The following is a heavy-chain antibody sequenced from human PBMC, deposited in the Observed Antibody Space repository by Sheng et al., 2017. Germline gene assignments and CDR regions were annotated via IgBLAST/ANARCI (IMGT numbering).Heavy chain of an antibody. CDR1: GGSISSYY. CDR3: ARVSSFSAVAQLRTTDY. V-gene: IGHV4-59*12. Sequence: QVQLQESGPGLVKPSETLSLTCTVSGGSISSYYWSWIRQPPGKGLEWIGYIYYSGSTNYNPSLKSRVTISVDTSKNQFSLKLSSVTAADTAVYYCARVSSFSAVAQLRTTDYWGQGTLVTVSS. D-gene: IGHD6-19*01. J-gene: IGHJ4*02. CDR2: IYYSGST.